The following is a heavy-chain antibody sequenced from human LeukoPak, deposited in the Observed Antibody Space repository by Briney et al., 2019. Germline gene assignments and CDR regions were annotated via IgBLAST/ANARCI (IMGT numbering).Heavy chain of an antibody. Sequence: GGSLRLSCAASGFTFSSYSMNWVRQAPGKGLEWVSSISSSSRYIYYADSVKGRFTISRDNAKNSLYLQMNSLRAEDTAVYYCARDAPIAVAGTALWYYYGMDVWGKGTTVTVSS. CDR2: ISSSSRYI. J-gene: IGHJ6*04. CDR1: GFTFSSYS. CDR3: ARDAPIAVAGTALWYYYGMDV. D-gene: IGHD6-19*01. V-gene: IGHV3-21*01.